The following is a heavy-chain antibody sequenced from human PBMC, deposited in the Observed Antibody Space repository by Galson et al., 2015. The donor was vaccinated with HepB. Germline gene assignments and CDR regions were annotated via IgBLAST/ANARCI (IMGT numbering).Heavy chain of an antibody. J-gene: IGHJ4*02. CDR1: GFTFSSYW. Sequence: SLRLSCATSGFTFSSYWMSWVRQAPGKGLEWVANIKQDGSEKYYVDSVKGRFTISRDNAKNSLSLQMNSLRADDTAVYYCARSRWGMTPFDCWGQGTLVTVSS. V-gene: IGHV3-7*03. D-gene: IGHD3-16*01. CDR2: IKQDGSEK. CDR3: ARSRWGMTPFDC.